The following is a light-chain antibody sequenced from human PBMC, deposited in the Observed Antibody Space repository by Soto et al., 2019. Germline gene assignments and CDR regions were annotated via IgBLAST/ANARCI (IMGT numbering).Light chain of an antibody. J-gene: IGKJ1*01. V-gene: IGKV1-5*03. CDR3: QHYNSYSEA. CDR2: KAS. Sequence: DIQMTQSPSTLSGSVGDRVTITCRASQTFSSGLAWYQQKPGKAPKLLIYKASTLKSGVPSRFSGSGSGTEFTLTISSLQPDDFATYYCQHYNSYSEAFGQGTKVDI. CDR1: QTFSSG.